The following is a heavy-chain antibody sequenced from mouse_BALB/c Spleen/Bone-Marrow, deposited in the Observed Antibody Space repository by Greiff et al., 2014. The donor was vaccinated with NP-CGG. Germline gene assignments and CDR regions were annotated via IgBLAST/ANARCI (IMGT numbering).Heavy chain of an antibody. D-gene: IGHD2-4*01. CDR2: LNPSNGHT. CDR3: ARMITTRSFDY. J-gene: IGHJ2*01. Sequence: QVQLQQPGAELLKPGTSVKLSCKASGYTFTRYWMHWVKQRPGQGLEWIGELNPSNGHTNYNGKFKNKATVTVDKSSSTAYMQLSSLTSEDSAVYYCARMITTRSFDYWGQGTTLTVSS. CDR1: GYTFTRYW. V-gene: IGHV1S81*02.